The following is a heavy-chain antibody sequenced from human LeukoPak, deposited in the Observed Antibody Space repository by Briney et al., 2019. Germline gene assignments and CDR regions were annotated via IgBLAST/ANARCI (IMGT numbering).Heavy chain of an antibody. CDR2: IKQDGSEK. J-gene: IGHJ4*02. CDR1: GFTFSNYW. D-gene: IGHD5-18*01. CDR3: ARGGGYSYVIFDY. Sequence: GGSLRLSCAASGFTFSNYWMSWVRQAPGKGPEWVANIKQDGSEKYYVDSVKGRFTISRDNAKNSLYLQMNSLRAEDTAVYFCARGGGYSYVIFDYWGQGTLVTVSS. V-gene: IGHV3-7*03.